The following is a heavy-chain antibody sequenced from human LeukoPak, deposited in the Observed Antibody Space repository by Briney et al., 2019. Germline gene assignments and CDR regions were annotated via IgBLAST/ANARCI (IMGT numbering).Heavy chain of an antibody. CDR3: ARDSLGFLRYYYYMDV. CDR1: GGTFSSYA. Sequence: ASVKVSCKASGGTFSSYAISWVRQAPGQGLEWMGWISAYNGNTNYAQKLQGRVTMTTDTSTSTAYMELRSLRSDDTAVYYCARDSLGFLRYYYYMDVWGKGTTVTVSS. CDR2: ISAYNGNT. D-gene: IGHD3-16*01. V-gene: IGHV1-18*01. J-gene: IGHJ6*03.